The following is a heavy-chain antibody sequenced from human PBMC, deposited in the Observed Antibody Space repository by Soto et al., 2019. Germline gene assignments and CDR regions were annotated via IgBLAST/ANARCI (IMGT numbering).Heavy chain of an antibody. Sequence: QVQLVQSGAEVEKPGSSVKDSCKASGGTFSSYAISWVRQAPAQGLEWMGGIIPIFGTANYAQKFQGRVTITADESTSTAYMELSSLRSEDTAVYYCARDHSGRRYFDYWGQGTLVTVSS. V-gene: IGHV1-69*12. CDR3: ARDHSGRRYFDY. D-gene: IGHD1-26*01. CDR1: GGTFSSYA. J-gene: IGHJ4*02. CDR2: IIPIFGTA.